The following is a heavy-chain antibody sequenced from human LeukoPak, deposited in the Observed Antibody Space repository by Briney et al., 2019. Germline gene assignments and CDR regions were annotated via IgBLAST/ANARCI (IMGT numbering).Heavy chain of an antibody. D-gene: IGHD3-3*01. CDR3: AKDHYWSIDY. Sequence: GESLRLSCAASGFDFSSNWMHWVRHAPGQGLVWVSRIKGDGISTNYADSVKGRFTISRDIAKNTLYLQMNSLRAEDTGVYYCAKDHYWSIDYWGRGTLVTVSS. V-gene: IGHV3-74*01. CDR2: IKGDGIST. CDR1: GFDFSSNW. J-gene: IGHJ4*02.